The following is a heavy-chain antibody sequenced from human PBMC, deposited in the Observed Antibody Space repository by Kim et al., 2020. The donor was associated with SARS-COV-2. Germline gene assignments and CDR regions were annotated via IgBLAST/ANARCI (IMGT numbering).Heavy chain of an antibody. J-gene: IGHJ3*02. D-gene: IGHD3-10*01. CDR3: ATPYYYGSGSYSRGAVGDAFDI. CDR2: ISYDGSNK. Sequence: GGSLRLSCAASGFTFSSYAMHWVRQAPGKGLEWVAVISYDGSNKYYADSVKGRFTISRDNSKNTLYLQMNSLRAEDTAVYYCATPYYYGSGSYSRGAVGDAFDIWGQGTMVTVSS. V-gene: IGHV3-30*04. CDR1: GFTFSSYA.